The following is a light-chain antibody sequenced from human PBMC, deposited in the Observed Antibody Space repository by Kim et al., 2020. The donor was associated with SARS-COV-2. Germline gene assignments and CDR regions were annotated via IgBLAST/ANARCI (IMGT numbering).Light chain of an antibody. CDR1: QDIRND. J-gene: IGKJ5*01. CDR3: LQHSTYPIT. CDR2: GAS. Sequence: DIQMTQSPSSLSASVGDRVTITCRASQDIRNDLGWYQQNPGRAPKRLIYGASSLQSGVPSRFSGSGSGTEFTLTISSVQPEDFATYFCLQHSTYPITLGQGTRLEI. V-gene: IGKV1-17*01.